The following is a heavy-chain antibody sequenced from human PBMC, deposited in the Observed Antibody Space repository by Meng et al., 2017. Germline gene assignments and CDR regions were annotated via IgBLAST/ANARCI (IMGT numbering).Heavy chain of an antibody. CDR3: ASKSSGVRGYEKPYYYYYGMDV. V-gene: IGHV1-24*01. J-gene: IGHJ6*02. CDR1: GYTLTELS. D-gene: IGHD5-12*01. Sequence: ASVKVSCKVSGYTLTELSMHWLRQAPGKGLEGMGGVDPEDGETIYAQKFQGRVTITTDESTSTAYMELSSLRSEDTAVYYCASKSSGVRGYEKPYYYYYGMDVWGQGTTVTVSS. CDR2: VDPEDGET.